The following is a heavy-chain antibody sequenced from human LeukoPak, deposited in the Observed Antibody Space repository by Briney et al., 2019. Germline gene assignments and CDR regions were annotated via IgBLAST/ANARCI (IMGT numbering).Heavy chain of an antibody. CDR3: ARLAHYSAYERIDY. J-gene: IGHJ4*02. CDR1: GYSFTSYW. CDR2: IYPGDSDT. Sequence: PGESLKISCKGSGYSFTSYWIGWVRQMPGKGLEWMGIIYPGDSDTKYSPSFQGQVTISADKSITTAYLQWSSLKASDTAMYYCARLAHYSAYERIDYWGQGILVTVSS. D-gene: IGHD5-12*01. V-gene: IGHV5-51*01.